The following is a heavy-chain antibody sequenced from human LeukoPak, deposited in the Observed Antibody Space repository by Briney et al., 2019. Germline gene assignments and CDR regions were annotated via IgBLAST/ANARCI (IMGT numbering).Heavy chain of an antibody. V-gene: IGHV4-4*02. CDR2: MYHSGNT. J-gene: IGHJ2*01. CDR3: ARVRLYWYFDL. Sequence: SGTLSLTCAVFGGSISSNNWWSWVRQPPGKGLEWIGEMYHSGNTNYNPSLKSRVTMSVDKSKNQFSLKLTSVTAADTAVYYCARVRLYWYFDLWGRGTLVTVSS. CDR1: GGSISSNNW. D-gene: IGHD4-17*01.